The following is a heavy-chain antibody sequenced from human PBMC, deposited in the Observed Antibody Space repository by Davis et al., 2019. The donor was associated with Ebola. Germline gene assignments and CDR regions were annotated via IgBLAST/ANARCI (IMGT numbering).Heavy chain of an antibody. CDR1: GCSMSGYY. V-gene: IGHV4-59*01. CDR2: IYYTGGT. J-gene: IGHJ6*02. D-gene: IGHD1-26*01. CDR3: ARGGADSASSLYPYGMDV. Sequence: SETLSLTCTVSGCSMSGYYWSWVRQSPDMGLEWTSYIYYTGGTNYNPSLRSRVTISVDTSRNQFSLNLSSLTAADTAMYYCARGGADSASSLYPYGMDVWGQGTTVTVSS.